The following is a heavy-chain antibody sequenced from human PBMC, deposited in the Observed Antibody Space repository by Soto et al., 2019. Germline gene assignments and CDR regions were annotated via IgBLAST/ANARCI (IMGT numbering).Heavy chain of an antibody. CDR1: GGSFSGYF. CDR2: VNHNGRN. Sequence: PSETLSLTCTVYGGSFSGYFWNWIRHSPGKGLEWIGKVNHNGRNNYNPSLKSRVTISMDMSKNQFSLKLTSVTAADTAVYYCARGGSSDWQVAFDFWGQGTMVTVSS. J-gene: IGHJ3*01. V-gene: IGHV4-34*01. CDR3: ARGGSSDWQVAFDF. D-gene: IGHD6-19*01.